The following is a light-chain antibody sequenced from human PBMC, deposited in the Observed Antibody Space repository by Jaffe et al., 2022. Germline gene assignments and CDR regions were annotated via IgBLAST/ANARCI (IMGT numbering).Light chain of an antibody. Sequence: DIQMTQSPSAMSASVGDRVTITCRASQDISNYVAWFQQNPGKVPKRLIYVSSTLQSGVPSRFSGSGSGTEFTLTISGLQPEDFATYYCLQHNSYPLTFGGGTRLEMK. CDR1: QDISNY. J-gene: IGKJ4*01. CDR2: VSS. CDR3: LQHNSYPLT. V-gene: IGKV1-17*03.